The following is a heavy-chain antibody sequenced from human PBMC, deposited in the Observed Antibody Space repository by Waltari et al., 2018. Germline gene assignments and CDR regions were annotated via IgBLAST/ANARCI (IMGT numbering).Heavy chain of an antibody. J-gene: IGHJ4*02. CDR1: GFTFRSYG. D-gene: IGHD6-13*01. CDR3: AKGSSWLVDY. Sequence: QVQLVESGGGVVQPGRSLRLSCAAEGFTFRSYGMQWVRQAPGKGLEWVAVIWYDGSNKYYADSVKGRFTISRDNSKNTLYLQMNSLRAEDTAMYYCAKGSSWLVDYWGQGTLVTVSS. CDR2: IWYDGSNK. V-gene: IGHV3-30*18.